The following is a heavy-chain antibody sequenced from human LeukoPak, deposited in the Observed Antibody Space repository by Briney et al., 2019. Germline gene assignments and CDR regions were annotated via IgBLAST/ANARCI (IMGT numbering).Heavy chain of an antibody. Sequence: GGSLRLPCAASGFTFSSYAMSWVRQAPGKGLEWVTAISGSGGSTYYADSVKGRFTISRDNSKNSLYLQMNSLRTEDTALYYCAKVWGSGTVFYYGLDVWGQGTTVTVSS. V-gene: IGHV3-23*01. CDR3: AKVWGSGTVFYYGLDV. CDR1: GFTFSSYA. J-gene: IGHJ6*02. D-gene: IGHD3-10*01. CDR2: ISGSGGST.